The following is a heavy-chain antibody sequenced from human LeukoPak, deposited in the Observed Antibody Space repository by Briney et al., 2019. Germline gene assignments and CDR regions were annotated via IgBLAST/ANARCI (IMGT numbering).Heavy chain of an antibody. V-gene: IGHV1-18*01. D-gene: IGHD2-15*01. J-gene: IGHJ3*02. CDR3: ARGTSYDCSGGSCFHDAFDI. Sequence: ASVKVSCKASGYTFTSYGISWVRQAPGQGLEWMGWISAYNGNTNYAQKLQGRVTMTTDTSTSTAYMELRSLRSDDTAVYYCARGTSYDCSGGSCFHDAFDIWGQGTMVTVSS. CDR2: ISAYNGNT. CDR1: GYTFTSYG.